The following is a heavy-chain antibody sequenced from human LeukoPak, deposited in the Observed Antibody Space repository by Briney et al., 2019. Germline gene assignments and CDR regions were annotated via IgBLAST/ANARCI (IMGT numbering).Heavy chain of an antibody. CDR1: GYTFTSYG. J-gene: IGHJ4*02. D-gene: IGHD4-17*01. Sequence: ASVKVSCKASGYTFTSYGISWVRQAPGQGLEWMGWISAYNGNTNYAQKLQGRVTVTTDTSTSSAYMELRSLSSDDTAVYYCARTNGDYLGEYYFDHWGQGTLVTVSS. CDR3: ARTNGDYLGEYYFDH. CDR2: ISAYNGNT. V-gene: IGHV1-18*01.